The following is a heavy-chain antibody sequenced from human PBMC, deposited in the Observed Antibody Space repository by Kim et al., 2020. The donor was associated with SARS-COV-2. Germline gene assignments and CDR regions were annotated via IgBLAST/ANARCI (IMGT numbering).Heavy chain of an antibody. CDR2: ISWDGGST. CDR1: GFTFGDYA. V-gene: IGHV3-43D*03. Sequence: GGSLRLSCAASGFTFGDYAMHWVRQAPGKGLEWVSLISWDGGSTYYADSVKGRFTISRDNSKNSLYLQMNSLRAEDTALYYCAKGAHTRIAAAGTGYFQHWGQGTLVTVSS. J-gene: IGHJ1*01. CDR3: AKGAHTRIAAAGTGYFQH. D-gene: IGHD6-13*01.